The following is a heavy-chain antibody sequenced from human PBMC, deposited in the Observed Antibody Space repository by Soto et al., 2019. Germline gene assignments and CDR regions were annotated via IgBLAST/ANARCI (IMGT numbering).Heavy chain of an antibody. CDR3: AKFMVRGVPSNNWFDP. CDR2: ISGSGGST. D-gene: IGHD3-10*01. V-gene: IGHV3-23*01. J-gene: IGHJ5*02. Sequence: PGGSLRLSFAASGFTFTGYAMTWVRRAPGKGLEWVSAISGSGGSTYYADSVKGRFTISRDNSKNTLYLQMNSLRAEDTAVYYCAKFMVRGVPSNNWFDPWGQGTLVTVSS. CDR1: GFTFTGYA.